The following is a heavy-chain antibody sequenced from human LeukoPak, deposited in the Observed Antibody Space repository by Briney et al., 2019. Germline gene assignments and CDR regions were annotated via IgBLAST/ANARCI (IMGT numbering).Heavy chain of an antibody. CDR2: ISSSGSTI. J-gene: IGHJ3*02. CDR3: ARDMTTYLSDAFDI. Sequence: GGSLGLSCAASGFTFSDYYMSWIRQAPGKGLEWVSYISSSGSTIYYADSVKGRFTISRDNAKNSLYLQMNSLRAEDTAVYYCARDMTTYLSDAFDIWGQGTMVTVSS. V-gene: IGHV3-11*04. CDR1: GFTFSDYY. D-gene: IGHD4-11*01.